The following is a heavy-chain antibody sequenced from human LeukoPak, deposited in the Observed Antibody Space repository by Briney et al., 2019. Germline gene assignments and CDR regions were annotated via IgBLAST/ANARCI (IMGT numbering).Heavy chain of an antibody. CDR3: ARDSGSGNYEG. CDR2: INHSGST. Sequence: SETLSLTCAVYGGSFSGYYWTWIRQPPGKGLEWIGEINHSGSTNYNPSLKSRVTISVDKSKNQFSLRLSSVTAADTAVYYCARDSGSGNYEGWGQGTLVTVSS. V-gene: IGHV4-34*01. D-gene: IGHD3-10*01. J-gene: IGHJ4*02. CDR1: GGSFSGYY.